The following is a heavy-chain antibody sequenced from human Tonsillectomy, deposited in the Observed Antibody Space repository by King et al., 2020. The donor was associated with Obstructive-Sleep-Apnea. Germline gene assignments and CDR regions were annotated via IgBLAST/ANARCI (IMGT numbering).Heavy chain of an antibody. J-gene: IGHJ4*02. Sequence: VQLVQSGGGLVQPGGSLRLSCAASGFTFRSYSMNWFRHAPGQGLEWVSYISSSSSTIYYADSVKGRFTISRDNAKNSLYLQMNSLRAEETAVYYCARDWGYYDSSGYYSGVEDYWGQGTLVTVSS. CDR1: GFTFRSYS. CDR2: ISSSSSTI. CDR3: ARDWGYYDSSGYYSGVEDY. D-gene: IGHD3-22*01. V-gene: IGHV3-48*04.